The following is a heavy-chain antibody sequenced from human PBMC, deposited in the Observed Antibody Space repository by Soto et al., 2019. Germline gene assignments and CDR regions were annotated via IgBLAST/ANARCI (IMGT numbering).Heavy chain of an antibody. Sequence: PGGSLRLSCAASGFTFSSYSMNWVRQAPGKGLEWVSYISSSSSTIYYADSVKGRFTISRDNAKNSLYLQMNSLRDEDTAVYYCARPSSRPKQLLWFGELLPDYGMDVWGQGTTVTVSS. CDR3: ARPSSRPKQLLWFGELLPDYGMDV. J-gene: IGHJ6*02. D-gene: IGHD3-10*01. CDR1: GFTFSSYS. V-gene: IGHV3-48*02. CDR2: ISSSSSTI.